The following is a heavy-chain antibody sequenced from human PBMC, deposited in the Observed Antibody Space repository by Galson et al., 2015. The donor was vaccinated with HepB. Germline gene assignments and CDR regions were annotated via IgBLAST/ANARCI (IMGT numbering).Heavy chain of an antibody. CDR1: GFTFSDAW. Sequence: SLRLSCAASGFTFSDAWMSWVRQAPGKGLEWVGRINSKTDGGATDYAAPVKGRFTTSRDDSKTTLFPHINSLKTEDTAVYYCTTDHSVTIPFAFDYWGQGTLVTVSS. CDR3: TTDHSVTIPFAFDY. CDR2: INSKTDGGAT. D-gene: IGHD4-17*01. J-gene: IGHJ4*02. V-gene: IGHV3-15*01.